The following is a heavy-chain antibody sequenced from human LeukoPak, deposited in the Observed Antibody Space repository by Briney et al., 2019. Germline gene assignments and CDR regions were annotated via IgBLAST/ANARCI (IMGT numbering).Heavy chain of an antibody. CDR1: GFTFSSFA. CDR3: AKDLPDCGDYIGGY. J-gene: IGHJ4*02. CDR2: ISGSGGST. D-gene: IGHD4-17*01. V-gene: IGHV3-23*01. Sequence: GGSLRLSCAASGFTFSSFAMSWVRQAPGKGLEWVSTISGSGGSTNYADSVKGRFTFSRDNSKNTLYLQMNSLRAEDTAVYYCAKDLPDCGDYIGGYWGQGTLVTVSS.